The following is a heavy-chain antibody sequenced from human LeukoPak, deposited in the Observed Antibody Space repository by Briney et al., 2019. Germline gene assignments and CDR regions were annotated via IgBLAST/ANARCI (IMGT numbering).Heavy chain of an antibody. J-gene: IGHJ4*02. CDR3: ARVRNIAAAAYFDY. Sequence: GASVKVSCKASGYTFTSYGIIWVRQAPGQGLEWMGWISAYNGNTNYAQKLQGRVTMTTDTSTSTAYMELRSLRSDDTAVYYCARVRNIAAAAYFDYWGQGTLVTVSS. D-gene: IGHD6-13*01. V-gene: IGHV1-18*01. CDR1: GYTFTSYG. CDR2: ISAYNGNT.